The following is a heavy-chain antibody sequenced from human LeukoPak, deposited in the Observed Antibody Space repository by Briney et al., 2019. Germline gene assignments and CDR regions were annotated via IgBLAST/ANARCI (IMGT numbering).Heavy chain of an antibody. J-gene: IGHJ6*02. CDR3: ARDYGRSRDYGMDV. Sequence: TGGSLRLSCAASGFTFSNYWVHWVRQAPGKGLVWVSRINSDGSSTTYADSVKGRFTISRDNAKNTLYLQMNSLRAEDTAVYYCARDYGRSRDYGMDVWGQGTTVTVSS. CDR2: INSDGSST. D-gene: IGHD3-10*01. CDR1: GFTFSNYW. V-gene: IGHV3-74*01.